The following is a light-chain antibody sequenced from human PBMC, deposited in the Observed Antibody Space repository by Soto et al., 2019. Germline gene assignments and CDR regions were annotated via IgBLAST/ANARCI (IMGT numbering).Light chain of an antibody. CDR2: GAS. Sequence: EVVMTQSPATLSVSPGERVTLSCRASQSVGRNLAWYQQKPGQAPRLLIYGASTRAPDIPARFSGSGSGTEFTLPIRSLQSENFALYYFQQYSDWRTSGQGPKVEIK. CDR3: QQYSDWRT. CDR1: QSVGRN. V-gene: IGKV3-15*01. J-gene: IGKJ1*01.